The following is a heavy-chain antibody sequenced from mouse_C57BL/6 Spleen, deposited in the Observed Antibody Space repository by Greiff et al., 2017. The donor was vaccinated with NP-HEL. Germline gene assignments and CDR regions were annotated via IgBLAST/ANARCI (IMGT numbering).Heavy chain of an antibody. CDR2: IYPGSGST. D-gene: IGHD3-2*02. V-gene: IGHV1-55*01. J-gene: IGHJ4*01. CDR3: ARRAAQATNAMDY. CDR1: GYTFTSYW. Sequence: QVQLQQPGAELVKPGASVKMSCKASGYTFTSYWITWVKQRPGQGLEWIGDIYPGSGSTNYNEKFKSKATLTVDTSSSTAYMQLSSLTSEDSAVYYWARRAAQATNAMDYWGQGTSVTVSS.